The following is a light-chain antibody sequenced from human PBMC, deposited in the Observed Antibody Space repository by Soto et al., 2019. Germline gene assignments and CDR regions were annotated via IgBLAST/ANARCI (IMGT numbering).Light chain of an antibody. CDR3: QQYGSSPFT. J-gene: IGKJ3*01. CDR1: QGLTTK. V-gene: IGKV3-15*01. Sequence: EIVMTQSPATLSVSPGEGATLSCRASQGLTTKLAWYQQKPGQAPRLLIYGASTRATGIPARFSGSGSGTEFTLTISSLQSEDFAVYYCQQYGSSPFTFGPGTKVDIK. CDR2: GAS.